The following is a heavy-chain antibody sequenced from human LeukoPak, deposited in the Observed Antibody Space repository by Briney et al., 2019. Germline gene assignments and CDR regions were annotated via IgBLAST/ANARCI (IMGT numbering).Heavy chain of an antibody. D-gene: IGHD3-10*01. CDR3: ATVGAGLRDY. CDR1: GGSFSGYY. CDR2: INHSGST. Sequence: PSETLSLTCAVYGGSFSGYYWSWIRQPPGKGLEWIGEINHSGSTNYNPSLKSRVTISVDTSKNQFSLKLSSVTAADTAVYYCATVGAGLRDYWGQGTLATVSS. V-gene: IGHV4-34*01. J-gene: IGHJ4*02.